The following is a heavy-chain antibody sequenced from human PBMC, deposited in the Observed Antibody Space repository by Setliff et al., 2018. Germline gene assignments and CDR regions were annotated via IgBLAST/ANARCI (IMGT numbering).Heavy chain of an antibody. CDR2: ISSSSSYI. D-gene: IGHD7-27*01. J-gene: IGHJ4*02. V-gene: IGHV3-21*01. Sequence: GSLRLSCAASGSTFSSYSMNWVRQAPGKGLEWVSSISSSSSYIYYADSVKGRFTISRDNAKNSLFLQMNSLRAEDTAVYYCVRDLHWGFDYWGLGTLVTVSS. CDR1: GSTFSSYS. CDR3: VRDLHWGFDY.